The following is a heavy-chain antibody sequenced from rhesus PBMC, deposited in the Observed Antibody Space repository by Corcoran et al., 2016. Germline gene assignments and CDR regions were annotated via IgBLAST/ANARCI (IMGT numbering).Heavy chain of an antibody. V-gene: IGHV4-80*01. D-gene: IGHD5-12*01. CDR2: INGNGRST. CDR3: AKYSFGSLDV. CDR1: GGSFKSYW. Sequence: QVHLQESGPGLVKPSETLSLTCAVSGGSFKSYWWSWIRQPPGKGMEWIGEINGNGRSTNYNPSLKSRVTISKDTSKNQFSLKLSSVTAADTAVYYCAKYSFGSLDVWGRGVLVTVSS. J-gene: IGHJ5-2*02.